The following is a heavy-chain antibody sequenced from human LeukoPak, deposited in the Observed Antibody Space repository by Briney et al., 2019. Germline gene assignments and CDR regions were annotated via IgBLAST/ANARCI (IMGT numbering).Heavy chain of an antibody. V-gene: IGHV4-34*01. CDR1: GGPFSGYY. J-gene: IGHJ4*02. Sequence: SETLSLTCAVYGGPFSGYYWTWIRQPPGKGLEWIGEINHSGSTNYNPSLKSRVTISVDTSKNQFSLKLSSVTAADTAVYYCARGSGYRGVYWGQGTLVTVSS. CDR2: INHSGST. CDR3: ARGSGYRGVY. D-gene: IGHD5-12*01.